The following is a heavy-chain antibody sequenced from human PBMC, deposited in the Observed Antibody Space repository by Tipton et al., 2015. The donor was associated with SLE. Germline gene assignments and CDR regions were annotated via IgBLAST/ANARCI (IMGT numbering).Heavy chain of an antibody. Sequence: TLSLTCAVYGGSFSGYYWSWILQPPGKGWEWIGESNPSGSTNYNPSLKSRVTISVDTSKNQLSLKLTSVTAADTSVYYCARGAKERITLVRVRPYYFDYWGQGSLVPVSS. CDR2: SNPSGST. CDR3: ARGAKERITLVRVRPYYFDY. D-gene: IGHD3-10*01. J-gene: IGHJ4*01. CDR1: GGSFSGYY. V-gene: IGHV4-34*01.